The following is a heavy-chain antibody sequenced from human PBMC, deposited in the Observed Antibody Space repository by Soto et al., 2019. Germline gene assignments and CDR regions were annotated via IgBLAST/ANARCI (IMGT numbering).Heavy chain of an antibody. J-gene: IGHJ4*02. Sequence: QLQLQESGPGLVKPSETLSLTCTVSGGSISSSSYYWGWIRQPPGKGLEWIGSIYYCGSTYYNPSRQSRVTISVDTYMNQFSLKLIAVTAAETAVYYCARHTPAISISDHWGQGTLVTVSS. CDR1: GGSISSSSYY. CDR2: IYYCGST. CDR3: ARHTPAISISDH. D-gene: IGHD2-15*01. V-gene: IGHV4-39*01.